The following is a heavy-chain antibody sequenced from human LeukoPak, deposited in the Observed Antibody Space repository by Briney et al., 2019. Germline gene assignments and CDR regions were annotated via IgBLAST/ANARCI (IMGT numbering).Heavy chain of an antibody. CDR2: IGPSSIPI. J-gene: IGHJ4*02. D-gene: IGHD3-22*01. CDR1: GFSFSSYS. V-gene: IGHV3-48*01. CDR3: ARGRLIVPRH. Sequence: GGSLRLSCAASGFSFSSYSMNWVRQAPGKGLEWASYIGPSSIPISYADSVRGRFTISRDNAKNSLYLEMNSLRAEDTAVYYCARGRLIVPRHWGQGTLVTVSS.